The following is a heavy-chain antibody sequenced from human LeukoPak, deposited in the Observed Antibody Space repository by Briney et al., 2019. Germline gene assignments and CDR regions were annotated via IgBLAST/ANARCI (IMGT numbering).Heavy chain of an antibody. Sequence: GESLKISCKASGYNFANFWVGSVRQMPGKGLEWMGIVNPADSDTRYSPSIQGQVTFSVDKSLSTAYLQWTSLKASDTAIYYCTKNTDTGIFDYWGQGTLVTVSS. V-gene: IGHV5-51*01. CDR1: GYNFANFW. D-gene: IGHD1-14*01. J-gene: IGHJ4*02. CDR2: VNPADSDT. CDR3: TKNTDTGIFDY.